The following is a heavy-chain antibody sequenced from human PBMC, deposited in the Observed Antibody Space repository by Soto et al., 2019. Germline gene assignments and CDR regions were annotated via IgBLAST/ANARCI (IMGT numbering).Heavy chain of an antibody. J-gene: IGHJ3*02. CDR1: GFTFSDYY. D-gene: IGHD3-22*01. V-gene: IGHV3-11*06. CDR2: ISSSSSYT. Sequence: GGSLRLSCAVSGFTFSDYYMSWIRQAPGKGLEWVSYISSSSSYTNYADSVKGRFTISRDNAKNSLYLQMNGLRAEDTAVYYCARWGYYDSSGYPGVRGAFDIWGQGTMVTVSS. CDR3: ARWGYYDSSGYPGVRGAFDI.